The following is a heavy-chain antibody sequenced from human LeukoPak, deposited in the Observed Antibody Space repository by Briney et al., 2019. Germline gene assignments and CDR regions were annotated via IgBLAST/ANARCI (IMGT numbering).Heavy chain of an antibody. V-gene: IGHV3-30-3*01. CDR2: ISYDGSNK. D-gene: IGHD6-25*01. Sequence: QPGGSLRLSCAASGFTFSSYAMHWVRQAPGKGLEWVAVISYDGSNKYYADSVKGRFTISRDNSKNTLYLQMNSLRAEDTAVYYCARALQREGAFDIWGQGTMVTVSS. CDR3: ARALQREGAFDI. J-gene: IGHJ3*02. CDR1: GFTFSSYA.